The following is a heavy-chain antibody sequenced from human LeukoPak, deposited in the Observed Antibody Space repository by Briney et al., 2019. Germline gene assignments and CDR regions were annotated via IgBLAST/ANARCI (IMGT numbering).Heavy chain of an antibody. V-gene: IGHV3-7*04. CDR2: MNQDGSEK. D-gene: IGHD3-16*01. Sequence: GPLRLSCAVSGFTFSSYWRSWVRQAPGRGLGWVANMNQDGSEKYYVDSVKGRFTISRDNAKNSLYLQMNNLRAEDTAVYYCARGGELLRPADFWGQGTLVTVSS. CDR3: ARGGELLRPADF. J-gene: IGHJ4*02. CDR1: GFTFSSYW.